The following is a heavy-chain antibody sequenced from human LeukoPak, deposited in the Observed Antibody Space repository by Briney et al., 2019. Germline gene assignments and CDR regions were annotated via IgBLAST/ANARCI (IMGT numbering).Heavy chain of an antibody. V-gene: IGHV5-51*01. J-gene: IGHJ3*02. CDR3: ARPGLERLRGDAFDI. CDR2: IYPGDSDT. Sequence: GESLKISCKAFGSSFTTYWIGGWRRMPGKGLGGWGIIYPGDSDTRYSPSFQGQVTISADKSISTAYLQWSSLKASDTAMYYCARPGLERLRGDAFDIWGQGTMVTVSS. CDR1: GSSFTTYW. D-gene: IGHD1-1*01.